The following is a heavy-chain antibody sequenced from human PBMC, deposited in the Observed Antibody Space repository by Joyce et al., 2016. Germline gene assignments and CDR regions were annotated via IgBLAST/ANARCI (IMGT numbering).Heavy chain of an antibody. Sequence: QVQLVESGGGVVQPGRSLRLSCAASGFTFRSYARHWVRQAPGKGLAWVSAISYDGGNKYYADAVKGRFTISRDNSKNTLYLQMNSLRAEDTAVYYCARGTRRSFYYDGRGYYVIDFWGQGTLVTVSS. D-gene: IGHD3-22*01. J-gene: IGHJ4*02. V-gene: IGHV3-30*04. CDR2: ISYDGGNK. CDR1: GFTFRSYA. CDR3: ARGTRRSFYYDGRGYYVIDF.